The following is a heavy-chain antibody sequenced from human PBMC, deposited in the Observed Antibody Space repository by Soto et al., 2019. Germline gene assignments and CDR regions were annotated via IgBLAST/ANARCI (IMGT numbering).Heavy chain of an antibody. Sequence: SVKVSCKASGGTFSSYAISWVRQAPGQGLEWMGGIVPIFGTANYAQKFQGRVTITADESTSTAYMELSSLRSEDTAVYYCARDSLMERPVFSIGYYYGMDVWGQGTTVTVSS. D-gene: IGHD1-1*01. CDR2: IVPIFGTA. J-gene: IGHJ6*02. V-gene: IGHV1-69*13. CDR1: GGTFSSYA. CDR3: ARDSLMERPVFSIGYYYGMDV.